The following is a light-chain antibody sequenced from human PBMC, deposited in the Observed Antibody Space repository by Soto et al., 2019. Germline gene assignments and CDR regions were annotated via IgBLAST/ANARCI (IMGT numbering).Light chain of an antibody. CDR1: QGMRNY. CDR2: AAS. Sequence: DIQMTQSPSSLSASVGDRVTITCRSSQGMRNYLAWYQHKPGKVPQLLIYAASTLQSGVPSRFSGSGSGTDFTLNISSLQPEDVATYYCQKYNSAPWPFGQGTTVAIK. V-gene: IGKV1-27*01. J-gene: IGKJ1*01. CDR3: QKYNSAPWP.